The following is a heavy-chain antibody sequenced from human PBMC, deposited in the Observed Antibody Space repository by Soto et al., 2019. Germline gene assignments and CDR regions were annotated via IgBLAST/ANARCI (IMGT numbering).Heavy chain of an antibody. Sequence: SETLSLTCTVSDGSIKNYYWSWIRQPPGKGLEWIGYIYYSGSTYYNPSLKSRVTISVDTSKNQFSLKLSSVTAADTAVYYCASVTTYYYYMDVWGKGTTVTVSS. CDR3: ASVTTYYYYMDV. CDR2: IYYSGST. D-gene: IGHD4-17*01. V-gene: IGHV4-59*12. J-gene: IGHJ6*03. CDR1: DGSIKNYY.